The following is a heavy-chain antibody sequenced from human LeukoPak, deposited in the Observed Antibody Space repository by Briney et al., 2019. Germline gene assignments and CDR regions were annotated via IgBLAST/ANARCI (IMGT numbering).Heavy chain of an antibody. CDR3: AKDMDSSGWYHIPFPLDY. J-gene: IGHJ4*02. CDR2: IRYDGSNK. CDR1: GFTFSSYG. Sequence: GGSLRLSCAASGFTFSSYGMHWVRQAPGKGLEWVAFIRYDGSNKYYADSVKGRFTISRDNSKNTLYLQMNSLRAEDTAVYYCAKDMDSSGWYHIPFPLDYWGQGTLVTVSS. D-gene: IGHD6-19*01. V-gene: IGHV3-30*02.